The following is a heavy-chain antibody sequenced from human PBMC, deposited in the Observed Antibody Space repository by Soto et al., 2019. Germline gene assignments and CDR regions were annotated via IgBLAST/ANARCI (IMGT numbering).Heavy chain of an antibody. CDR1: GDSVSSNSAA. D-gene: IGHD6-19*01. J-gene: IGHJ6*02. Sequence: SQTLSLTCAISGDSVSSNSAAWNWIRQSPSRGLEWLGRTYYRSKWYNDYAVSVKSRITINPDTSKNQFSLQLNSVTPEDTAVYYCARVEDSSGWPSYYGMDVWGQGXTVTVYS. CDR2: TYYRSKWYN. CDR3: ARVEDSSGWPSYYGMDV. V-gene: IGHV6-1*01.